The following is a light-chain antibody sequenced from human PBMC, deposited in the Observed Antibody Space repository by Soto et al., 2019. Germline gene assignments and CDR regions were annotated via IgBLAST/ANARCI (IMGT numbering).Light chain of an antibody. CDR2: AAS. V-gene: IGKV1-39*01. Sequence: DIQMTQSPSSLSASVGERVTITCRASQSISIYLNWYQQKPGKAPNLLIYAASSLQSGVPSRFSGSGSGTDFTFTISSLQPEDFATYFCQQSYSTPYTFGQGTKLEFK. J-gene: IGKJ2*01. CDR1: QSISIY. CDR3: QQSYSTPYT.